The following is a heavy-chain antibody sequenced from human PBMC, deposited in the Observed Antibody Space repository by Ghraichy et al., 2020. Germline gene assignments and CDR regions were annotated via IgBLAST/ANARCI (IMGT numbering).Heavy chain of an antibody. CDR1: GYTFTSYG. CDR2: ISAYNGNT. V-gene: IGHV1-18*04. Sequence: ASVKVSCKASGYTFTSYGISWVRQAPGQGLEWMGWISAYNGNTNYAQKLQGRVTMTTDTSTSTAYMELRSLRSDDTAVYYCARDPLLWFGERSGDYYGMDAWSHGSTVTVSS. CDR3: ARDPLLWFGERSGDYYGMDA. J-gene: IGHJ6*02. D-gene: IGHD3-10*01.